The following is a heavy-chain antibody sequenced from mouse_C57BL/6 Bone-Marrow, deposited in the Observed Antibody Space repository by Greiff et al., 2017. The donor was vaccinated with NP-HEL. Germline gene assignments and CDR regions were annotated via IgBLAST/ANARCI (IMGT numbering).Heavy chain of an antibody. D-gene: IGHD1-1*01. J-gene: IGHJ2*01. CDR2: ISYDGSN. Sequence: VQESGPGLVKPSQSLSLTCSVTGYSITRGYYWNWIRQFPGNKLEWMGYISYDGSNNYNPSLKNRISITRDTSKNQFFLKLNSVTTEDTATYYCARALCYYGSSYFDYWGQGTTLTVSS. V-gene: IGHV3-6*01. CDR3: ARALCYYGSSYFDY. CDR1: GYSITRGYY.